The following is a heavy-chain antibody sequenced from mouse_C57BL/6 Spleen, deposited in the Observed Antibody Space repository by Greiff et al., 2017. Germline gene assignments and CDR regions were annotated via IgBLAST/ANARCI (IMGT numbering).Heavy chain of an antibody. J-gene: IGHJ4*01. CDR1: GFSLTSYG. CDR2: IWSGGST. V-gene: IGHV2-2*01. CDR3: ARVYDYEDYAMDY. Sequence: VKLQESGPGLVHPSQSLSITCPVSGFSLTSYGVHWVRQSPGKGLEWLGVIWSGGSTDYNAAFISRLSISKDNSKSQVFFKMNSLQAEDTAIYYCARVYDYEDYAMDYWGQGTSVTVSS. D-gene: IGHD2-4*01.